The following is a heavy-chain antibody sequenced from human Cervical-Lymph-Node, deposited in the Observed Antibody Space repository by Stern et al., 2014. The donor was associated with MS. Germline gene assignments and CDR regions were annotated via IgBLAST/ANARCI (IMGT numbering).Heavy chain of an antibody. CDR2: ISVHNGNT. CDR1: GYTFTNYG. D-gene: IGHD1-14*01. J-gene: IGHJ4*02. Sequence: QMQLVQSGAEVKKPGASVKVSCKASGYTFTNYGISWVRQAPGQGLEWMGWISVHNGNTKYAQKFQGRVTMTTDTSTSTAYMEVRSLRSDDTAVYYCARAPNPYYFDYWGQGTLVTVSS. V-gene: IGHV1-18*04. CDR3: ARAPNPYYFDY.